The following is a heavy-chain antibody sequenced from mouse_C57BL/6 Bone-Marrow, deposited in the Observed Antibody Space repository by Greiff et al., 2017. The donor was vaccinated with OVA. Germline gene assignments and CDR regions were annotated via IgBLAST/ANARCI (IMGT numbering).Heavy chain of an antibody. V-gene: IGHV5-4*01. CDR1: GFTFSSYA. D-gene: IGHD6-1*01. CDR2: ISDGGSYT. CDR3: ARGEAADY. Sequence: DVQLVESGGGLVKPGGSLKLSCAASGFTFSSYAMSWVRQTPEKRLEWVATISDGGSYTYYPANVKGRFTISRDNAKNNLYLQMSHLKSEDTAMYYCARGEAADYWGQGTTLTVSS. J-gene: IGHJ2*01.